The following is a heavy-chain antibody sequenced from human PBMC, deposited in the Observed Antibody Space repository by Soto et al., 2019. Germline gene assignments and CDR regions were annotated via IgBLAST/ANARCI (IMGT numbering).Heavy chain of an antibody. CDR3: VKGGWLDQN. CDR1: GFTFSTYV. Sequence: EVQLLESGGGLVQPGGSLRLSCAASGFTFSTYVMSWVRQAPGKGLEWVSAISVSGDNTYYADSVKGRFTTSRDSSRNTLSLQMNSLRVEDTAIYCCVKGGWLDQNWGQGTLVTVSS. V-gene: IGHV3-23*01. CDR2: ISVSGDNT. D-gene: IGHD5-12*01. J-gene: IGHJ4*02.